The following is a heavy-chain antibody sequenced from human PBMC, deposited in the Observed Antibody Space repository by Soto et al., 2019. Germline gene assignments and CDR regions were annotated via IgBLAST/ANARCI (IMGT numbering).Heavy chain of an antibody. CDR3: ASGDTTVTVAFDI. CDR1: GFTFSDYY. Sequence: GGSLRLSCAASGFTFSDYYMSWIRQAPGKGLEWVSYISSSGSTIYYADSVKGRFTISRDNAKNSLYLQMNSLRAEDTAVYYCASGDTTVTVAFDIWGQGTMVTVSS. D-gene: IGHD4-17*01. J-gene: IGHJ3*02. CDR2: ISSSGSTI. V-gene: IGHV3-11*01.